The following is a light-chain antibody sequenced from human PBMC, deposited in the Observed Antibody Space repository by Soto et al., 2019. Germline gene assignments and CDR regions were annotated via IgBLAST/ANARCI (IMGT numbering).Light chain of an antibody. CDR2: DVS. CDR3: SSYTSGSTVV. J-gene: IGLJ2*01. V-gene: IGLV2-14*01. CDR1: SSDVGGYNY. Sequence: QSALTQPASVSGSPGQSITISCTGTSSDVGGYNYVSWYQQHPGKAPKLMIYDVSNRPSGVSNRFSGSKSGNTASLTISGLQAEDEGDYYCSSYTSGSTVVFGGGTKLTV.